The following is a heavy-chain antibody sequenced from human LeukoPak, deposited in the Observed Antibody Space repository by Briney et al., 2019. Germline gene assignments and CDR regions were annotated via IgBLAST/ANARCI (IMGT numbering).Heavy chain of an antibody. CDR2: IYYSGST. CDR1: GGSLSSYY. Sequence: SETLSLTCTVSGGSLSSYYWSWLRQPPGKGLEWIGYIYYSGSTNYNPSLKSRVTISVDTSKNQFSLKLSSVTAADTAVYYCARQYAAAPTPFDYWGQGTLVTVSS. J-gene: IGHJ4*02. D-gene: IGHD6-13*01. CDR3: ARQYAAAPTPFDY. V-gene: IGHV4-59*08.